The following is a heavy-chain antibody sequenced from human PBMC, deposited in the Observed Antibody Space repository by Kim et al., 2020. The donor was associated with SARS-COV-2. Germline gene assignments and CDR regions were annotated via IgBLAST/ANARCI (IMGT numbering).Heavy chain of an antibody. CDR1: GYTFTSYG. CDR2: ISAYNGNT. J-gene: IGHJ6*02. D-gene: IGHD3-10*01. V-gene: IGHV1-18*01. CDR3: AKGKPYGSGKYGMDV. Sequence: ASVKVSCKASGYTFTSYGISWVRQAPGQGLEWMGWISAYNGNTNYAQKLQGRVTMTTDTSTSTAYMELRSLRSDDTAVYYCAKGKPYGSGKYGMDVWGQGTTVTVSS.